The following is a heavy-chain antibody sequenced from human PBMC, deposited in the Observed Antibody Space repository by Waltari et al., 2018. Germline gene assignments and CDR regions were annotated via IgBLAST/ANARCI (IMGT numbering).Heavy chain of an antibody. D-gene: IGHD6-13*01. J-gene: IGHJ4*02. CDR3: ARGSSSWFY. V-gene: IGHV4-34*01. CDR2: INHSGST. Sequence: QVQLQQWGAGLLKPSETLSLTCPVYGGSFGGSYWSWLRQPPGKGLEWMGEINHSGSTNYNPSLKSRVTISVDTSKNQFSLKLSSVTAADTAVYYCARGSSSWFYWGQGTLVTVSS. CDR1: GGSFGGSY.